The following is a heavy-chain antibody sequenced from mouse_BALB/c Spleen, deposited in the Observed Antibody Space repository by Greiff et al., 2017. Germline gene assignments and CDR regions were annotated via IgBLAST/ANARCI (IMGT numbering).Heavy chain of an antibody. Sequence: EVKVEESGGGLVQPGGSMKLSCVASGFTFSNYWMNWVRQSPEKGLEWVAEIRLKSNNYATHYAESVKGRFTISRDDSKSSVYLQMNNLRAEDTGIYYCTRQFPYYYGSFFDYWGQGTTLTVSS. CDR2: IRLKSNNYAT. CDR3: TRQFPYYYGSFFDY. J-gene: IGHJ2*01. V-gene: IGHV6-6*02. CDR1: GFTFSNYW. D-gene: IGHD1-1*01.